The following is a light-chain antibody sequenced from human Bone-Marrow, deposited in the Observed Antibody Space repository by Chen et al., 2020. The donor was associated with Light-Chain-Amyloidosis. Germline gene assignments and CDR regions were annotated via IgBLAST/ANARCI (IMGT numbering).Light chain of an antibody. J-gene: IGLJ2*01. Sequence: QSALTQPASVSGSPGQSITISCTGTSSDVGGYNLVSWYQQHPGKAPKLMIYEGSKRPSGVSNRFSGSKSGNTASLTISGLQAEDEADYCCCSYAGSSTHVVFGGGTKLTVL. V-gene: IGLV2-23*01. CDR3: CSYAGSSTHVV. CDR1: SSDVGGYNL. CDR2: EGS.